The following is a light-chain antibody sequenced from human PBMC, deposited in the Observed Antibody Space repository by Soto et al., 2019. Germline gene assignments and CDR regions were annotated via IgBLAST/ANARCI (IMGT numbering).Light chain of an antibody. J-gene: IGKJ1*01. CDR2: GVS. CDR1: QSVSSNY. Sequence: PGEIATLSCMSSQSVSSNYFAWYQQKPGQAPMLLIYGVSSRPTGIPDRFSGSGSGTDFTLTISRLEPEDFAVYYCEQYGSSPRTFGQGTKVDIK. CDR3: EQYGSSPRT. V-gene: IGKV3-20*01.